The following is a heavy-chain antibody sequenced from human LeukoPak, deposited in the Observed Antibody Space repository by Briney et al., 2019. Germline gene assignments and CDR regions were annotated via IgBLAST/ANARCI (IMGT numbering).Heavy chain of an antibody. D-gene: IGHD4-17*01. J-gene: IGHJ4*02. CDR1: GFTFSSYS. CDR3: AREGGIRLYGDNPFDY. CDR2: TSSSSSYI. V-gene: IGHV3-21*01. Sequence: GGSLRLSCAASGFTFSSYSMNWVRQAPGKGLEWVPSTSSSSSYIYYADSVKGRFTISRDNAKNPLYLQMNSLRAEDTAVYYCAREGGIRLYGDNPFDYWGQGTLVTVSS.